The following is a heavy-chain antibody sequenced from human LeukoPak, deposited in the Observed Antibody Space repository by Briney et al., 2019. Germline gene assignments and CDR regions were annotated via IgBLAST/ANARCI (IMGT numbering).Heavy chain of an antibody. CDR1: GFTFSSYA. D-gene: IGHD2-15*01. CDR3: ARRGAYCSGGSCYSEYYYGMDV. CDR2: ISYDGSNK. V-gene: IGHV3-30-3*01. Sequence: PGGSLRLSCAASGFTFSSYAMHWVRQAPGKGLEWVAVISYDGSNKYYADSVKGRFTISRDNSKNTLYLQMNSLRAEDTAVYYCARRGAYCSGGSCYSEYYYGMDVWGQGTTVTVSS. J-gene: IGHJ6*02.